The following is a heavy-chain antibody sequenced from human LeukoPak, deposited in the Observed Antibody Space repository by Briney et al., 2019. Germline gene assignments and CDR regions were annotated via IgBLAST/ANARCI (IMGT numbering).Heavy chain of an antibody. Sequence: SETLSLTCTVSGGSISSCYWSWIRRPPGKGLEWIGRIYTSGSTNYNPSLKSRVTISVDTSKNQFSLKLSSVTAADTALYYCARGYSSGWSTYYFDYWGQGTMVTVSS. V-gene: IGHV4-4*08. J-gene: IGHJ4*02. CDR2: IYTSGST. D-gene: IGHD6-19*01. CDR1: GGSISSCY. CDR3: ARGYSSGWSTYYFDY.